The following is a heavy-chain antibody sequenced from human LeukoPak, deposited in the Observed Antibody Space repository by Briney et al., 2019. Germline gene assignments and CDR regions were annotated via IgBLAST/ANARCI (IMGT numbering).Heavy chain of an antibody. CDR3: ARGAAVVAASDNWFDP. CDR1: GFTFSSYS. J-gene: IGHJ5*02. D-gene: IGHD2-15*01. CDR2: ISTSSSYI. V-gene: IGHV3-21*01. Sequence: PGGSLRLSCAASGFTFSSYSMNWVRQAPGKGLEWVSSISTSSSYIYYAGSMKGRFTISRDNARNSLFLQLNSLRAEDTAVYYCARGAAVVAASDNWFDPWGQGTLVTVSS.